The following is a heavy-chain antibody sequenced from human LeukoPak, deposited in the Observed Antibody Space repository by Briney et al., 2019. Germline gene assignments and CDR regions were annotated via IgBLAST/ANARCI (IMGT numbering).Heavy chain of an antibody. CDR1: GGTFSSYA. CDR3: ARPKRGLSYYSYYYYYMDV. Sequence: SVKVSCKASGGTFSSYAISWVRQAPGQGLEWMGGIIPIFGTANYAQKFQGRVTITADESTSTAYMELSSLRSEDTAVYYCARPKRGLSYYSYYYYYMDVWGKGTTVTVSS. D-gene: IGHD1-26*01. J-gene: IGHJ6*03. V-gene: IGHV1-69*13. CDR2: IIPIFGTA.